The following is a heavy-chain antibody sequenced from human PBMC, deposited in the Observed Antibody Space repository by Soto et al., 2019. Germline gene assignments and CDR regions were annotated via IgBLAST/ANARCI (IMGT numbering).Heavy chain of an antibody. J-gene: IGHJ4*02. D-gene: IGHD2-15*01. V-gene: IGHV4-59*01. CDR1: GGSISSYY. CDR3: ASTVVTPFDK. CDR2: IYYSGST. Sequence: PSETLSLTCTVSGGSISSYYWSWIRQPPGKGLEWIGYIYYSGSTNYNPSLKSRVTISVDTSKNQFSLKLSSVTAADTAVYYCASTVVTPFDKGGRGTLVTVPS.